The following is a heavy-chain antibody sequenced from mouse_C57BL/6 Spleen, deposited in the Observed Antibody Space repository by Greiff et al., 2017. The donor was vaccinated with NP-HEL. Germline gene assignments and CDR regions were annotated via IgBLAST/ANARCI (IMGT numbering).Heavy chain of an antibody. D-gene: IGHD4-1*01. CDR1: GFTFSSYG. J-gene: IGHJ4*01. CDR2: ISSGGSYT. Sequence: EVHLVESGGDLVKPGGSLKLSCAASGFTFSSYGMSWVRQTPDKRLEWVATISSGGSYTYYPDSVKGRFTISRDNAKNTLYLQMSSLKSEDTAMYYCARQRELGYAMDYWGQGTSVTVSS. CDR3: ARQRELGYAMDY. V-gene: IGHV5-6*01.